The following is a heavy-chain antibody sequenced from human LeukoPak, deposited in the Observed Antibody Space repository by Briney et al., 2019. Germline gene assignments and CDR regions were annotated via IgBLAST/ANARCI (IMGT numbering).Heavy chain of an antibody. CDR2: ISWNSGSI. V-gene: IGHV3-9*01. CDR1: GFTFNDYA. Sequence: PGRSLRLSCAASGFTFNDYAMPWVRQAPGKGLEWVSGISWNSGSIGYADSVEGRFTISRDNAKNSLYLQMNSLRAEDTALYYCAKDEGYCSSTSCRGGFDYWGQGTLVTVSS. D-gene: IGHD2-2*01. CDR3: AKDEGYCSSTSCRGGFDY. J-gene: IGHJ4*02.